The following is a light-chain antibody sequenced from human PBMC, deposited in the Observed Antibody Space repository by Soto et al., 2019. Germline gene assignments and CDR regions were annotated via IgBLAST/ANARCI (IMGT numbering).Light chain of an antibody. J-gene: IGLJ2*01. CDR3: CSYTSTSSVI. CDR2: DVS. Sequence: QSALTQPASVSGSPGQSITISCTGSSSDIGDYKYVSWYKQHPGKAPQLMIYDVSNRPSGVSNRFSGSKSGNTASLPISGLQAEDAADYYCCSYTSTSSVIFGGGTKLTVL. V-gene: IGLV2-14*01. CDR1: SSDIGDYKY.